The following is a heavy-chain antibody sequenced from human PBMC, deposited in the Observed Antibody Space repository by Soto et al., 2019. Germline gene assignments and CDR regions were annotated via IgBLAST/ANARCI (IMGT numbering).Heavy chain of an antibody. CDR3: AHRPQYLKYCSSTSCQKYNWFDP. J-gene: IGHJ5*02. V-gene: IGHV2-5*02. CDR1: GFSLSTSGVG. D-gene: IGHD2-2*01. Sequence: SGPTLVNPTQTLTLTCTFSGFSLSTSGVGVGWIRQPPGKALEWLALIYWDDDKRYSPSLKSRLTITKDTSKNQVVLTMTNMDPVDTATYCCAHRPQYLKYCSSTSCQKYNWFDPWGQGTLVTVSS. CDR2: IYWDDDK.